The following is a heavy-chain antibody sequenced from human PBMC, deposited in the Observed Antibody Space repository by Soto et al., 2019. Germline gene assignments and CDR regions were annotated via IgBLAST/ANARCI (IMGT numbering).Heavy chain of an antibody. Sequence: QVQLVQSGAEVTKTGTSVKVSCKASGGTFSSYVISWVRQAPGQGLEWMGGIIPIFGTAKYAQKFQGRVTITADESTRTACMERSSLRSEDSAGYYCTGVFSDEKSKDNFDYWGQGTLVTVSS. CDR3: TGVFSDEKSKDNFDY. CDR1: GGTFSSYV. CDR2: IIPIFGTA. V-gene: IGHV1-69*01. J-gene: IGHJ4*02. D-gene: IGHD1-26*01.